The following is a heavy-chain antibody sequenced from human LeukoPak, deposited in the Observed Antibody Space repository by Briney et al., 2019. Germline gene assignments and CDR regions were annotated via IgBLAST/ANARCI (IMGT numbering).Heavy chain of an antibody. CDR2: IVVGSGNT. CDR1: GFTFTSSA. J-gene: IGHJ3*02. CDR3: AADPALGYCSGGSCYPRPDDAFDI. Sequence: ASVKVSCKASGFTFTSSAMQWVRQARGQRREWIGWIVVGSGNTNYAQKFQERVTITRDMSTSTAYMELSSLRSEDTAVYYCAADPALGYCSGGSCYPRPDDAFDICGAGTMVTVSS. D-gene: IGHD2-15*01. V-gene: IGHV1-58*02.